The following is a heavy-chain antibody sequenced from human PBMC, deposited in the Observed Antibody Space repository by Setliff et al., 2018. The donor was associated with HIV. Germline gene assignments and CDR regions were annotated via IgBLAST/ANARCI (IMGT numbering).Heavy chain of an antibody. CDR1: GGSISSGDYY. CDR2: IYYSGST. Sequence: SETLSLTCTVSGGSISSGDYYWSWIRQPPGKGLEWIGYIYYSGSTYYNPSLKSRVTISVDTSKNQFSLKLSSVTASDTAVYYCARARYIVIRGDAGMDVWGPGTTVTVSS. V-gene: IGHV4-30-4*08. CDR3: ARARYIVIRGDAGMDV. D-gene: IGHD3-10*01. J-gene: IGHJ6*02.